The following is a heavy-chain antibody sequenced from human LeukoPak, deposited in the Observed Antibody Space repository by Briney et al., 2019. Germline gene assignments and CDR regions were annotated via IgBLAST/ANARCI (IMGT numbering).Heavy chain of an antibody. Sequence: SETLSHTCTVSGGSISSYYWSWIRQPPGKGLEWIGYIYYSGSTNYNPSLKSRVTISVDTSKNQFSLKLSSVTAADTAVYYCARTRDGYTRHYYGMDVWGQGTTVTVSS. D-gene: IGHD5-12*01. V-gene: IGHV4-59*08. CDR3: ARTRDGYTRHYYGMDV. CDR2: IYYSGST. J-gene: IGHJ6*02. CDR1: GGSISSYY.